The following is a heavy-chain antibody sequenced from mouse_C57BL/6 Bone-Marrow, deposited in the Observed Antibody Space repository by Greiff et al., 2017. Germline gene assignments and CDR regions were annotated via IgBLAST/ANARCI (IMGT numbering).Heavy chain of an antibody. J-gene: IGHJ4*01. CDR1: GFTFSDYG. CDR2: ISNLAYSI. CDR3: ARGDGYYNAMDY. V-gene: IGHV5-15*01. D-gene: IGHD2-3*01. Sequence: EVHLVESGGGLVQPGGSLKLSCAASGFTFSDYGMAWVRQAPRKGPEWVAFISNLAYSIYYADTVTGRFTISRENAKNTLYLEMSSLRSEDTAMYYCARGDGYYNAMDYWGQGTSVTVSS.